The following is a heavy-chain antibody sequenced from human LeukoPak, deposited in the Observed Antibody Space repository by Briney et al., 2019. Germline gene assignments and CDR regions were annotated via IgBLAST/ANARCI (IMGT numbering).Heavy chain of an antibody. D-gene: IGHD4-11*01. Sequence: GGSLRLSCAASGFTFSSYGMHWVRQAPGKGLEWVAFIRYDGSNKYYADSVKGRFTISRDNSKNTLYLQMNSLRAEDTAVYYCARDDYSNYVKCGYWGQGTLVTVSS. CDR3: ARDDYSNYVKCGY. CDR1: GFTFSSYG. CDR2: IRYDGSNK. V-gene: IGHV3-30*02. J-gene: IGHJ4*02.